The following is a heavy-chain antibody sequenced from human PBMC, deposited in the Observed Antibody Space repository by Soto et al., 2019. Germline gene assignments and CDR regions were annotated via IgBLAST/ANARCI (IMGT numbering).Heavy chain of an antibody. CDR1: GFTFSSYS. CDR2: ISSSSSYI. Sequence: EVQLVESGGGLVKPGGSLRLSCAASGFTFSSYSMNWVRQAPGKGLEWVSSISSSSSYIYYADSVKGRFTISRDNATNSLYLQMTSLRAEDTAVYYCARDAIDDYGDYSSDYWGQGTLVTVSS. D-gene: IGHD4-17*01. J-gene: IGHJ4*02. CDR3: ARDAIDDYGDYSSDY. V-gene: IGHV3-21*01.